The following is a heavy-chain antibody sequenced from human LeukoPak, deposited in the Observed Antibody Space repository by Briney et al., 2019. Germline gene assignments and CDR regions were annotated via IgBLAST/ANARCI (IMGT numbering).Heavy chain of an antibody. CDR1: GFSLSRFG. CDR3: ARDSYGRVTGPDY. D-gene: IGHD2-8*02. V-gene: IGHV3-30*19. Sequence: GGSLRLSCVASGFSLSRFGMHWVRQAPGKGLEWVALISNDGSDKYYADSVEGRVTISRDNSKNTLYLQMNSLRPEDTAVYYCARDSYGRVTGPDYWGQGTLVTVSS. J-gene: IGHJ4*02. CDR2: ISNDGSDK.